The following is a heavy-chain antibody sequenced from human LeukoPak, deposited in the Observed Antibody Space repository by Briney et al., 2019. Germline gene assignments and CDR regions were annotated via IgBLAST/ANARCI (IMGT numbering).Heavy chain of an antibody. D-gene: IGHD6-19*01. V-gene: IGHV5-51*01. CDR2: IYPGDPDT. J-gene: IGHJ5*02. Sequence: TGESLKISCKGSGYSFTSYWIGWVRQMPGKGLEWMGIIYPGDPDTRYSPSFQGQVTISADKSISTAYLQWSSLEASDTAMYYCARLIAVAANWFDPWGQGTLVTVSS. CDR3: ARLIAVAANWFDP. CDR1: GYSFTSYW.